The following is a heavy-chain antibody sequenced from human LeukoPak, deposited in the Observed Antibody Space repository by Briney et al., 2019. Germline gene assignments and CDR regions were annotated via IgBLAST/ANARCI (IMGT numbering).Heavy chain of an antibody. CDR2: IIPIFGTA. Sequence: ASVKVSCKASGGTFSSYAISWVRQAPGQGLEWMGGIIPIFGTANYAQEFQGRVTITTDESTSTAYMELSSLRSEDTAVYYCARGEAEMATIDYWGQGTLVTVSS. V-gene: IGHV1-69*05. J-gene: IGHJ4*02. CDR1: GGTFSSYA. CDR3: ARGEAEMATIDY. D-gene: IGHD5-24*01.